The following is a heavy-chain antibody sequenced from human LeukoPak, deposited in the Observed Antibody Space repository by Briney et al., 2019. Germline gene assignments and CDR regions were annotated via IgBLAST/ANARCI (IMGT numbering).Heavy chain of an antibody. CDR1: GGSISSGGYY. J-gene: IGHJ4*02. Sequence: SQTLSLTCTVSGGSISSGGYYWSWIRQPPGKGLEWIGYIYHSGSTYYNPSLKGRVTISVDRSKNQFSLKLSSVTAADTAVYYCARERYYYDSSGYPAPFDYWGQGTLVTVSS. D-gene: IGHD3-22*01. V-gene: IGHV4-30-2*01. CDR3: ARERYYYDSSGYPAPFDY. CDR2: IYHSGST.